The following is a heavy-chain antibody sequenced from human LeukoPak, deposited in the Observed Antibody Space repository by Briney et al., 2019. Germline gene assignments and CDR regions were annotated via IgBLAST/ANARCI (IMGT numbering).Heavy chain of an antibody. CDR2: IIPILGIA. CDR3: ARVGGYCSSTSCDPTHQDYDYYGMDV. J-gene: IGHJ6*02. D-gene: IGHD2-2*01. V-gene: IGHV1-69*04. CDR1: GCTFSSYA. Sequence: GASVKVSCKASGCTFSSYAIIWVRQAPGQGLEWMGRIIPILGIANYAQKFQGRVTITADKSTSPAYMELSSLRPEDRAVYYCARVGGYCSSTSCDPTHQDYDYYGMDVWGQGTTGTVSS.